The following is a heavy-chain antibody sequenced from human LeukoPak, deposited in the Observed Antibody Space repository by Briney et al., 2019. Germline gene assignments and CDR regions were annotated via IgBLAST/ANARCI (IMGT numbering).Heavy chain of an antibody. D-gene: IGHD6-13*01. V-gene: IGHV3-23*01. CDR1: GFTFDDYA. CDR2: ITPSGGAT. CDR3: AKALSGSSYDY. J-gene: IGHJ4*02. Sequence: GGSLRLSCAASGFTFDDYAMHWVRQAPGKGLEWVSDITPSGGATYYADSVKGRFTISRDNSKNTLYLQMNSLRAEDTAVYYCAKALSGSSYDYWGQGTLVTVSS.